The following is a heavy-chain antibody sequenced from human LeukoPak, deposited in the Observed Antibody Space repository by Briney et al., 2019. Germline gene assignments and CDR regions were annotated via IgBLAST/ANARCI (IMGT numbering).Heavy chain of an antibody. CDR1: GFTFSSYT. CDR3: ARDPPYGGNPLYYYGMDV. Sequence: GGSLRLSCAASGFTFSSYTMTWVRQAPGKGLEWVSYISSSSSTIYYADSVKGRFTISRDNAKNSLYLQMNSLRAEDTAVYYCARDPPYGGNPLYYYGMDVWGQGTTVTVSS. V-gene: IGHV3-48*01. J-gene: IGHJ6*02. D-gene: IGHD4-23*01. CDR2: ISSSSSTI.